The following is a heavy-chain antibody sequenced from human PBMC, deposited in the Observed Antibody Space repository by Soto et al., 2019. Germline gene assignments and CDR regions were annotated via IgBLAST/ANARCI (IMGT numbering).Heavy chain of an antibody. CDR2: ISGSGGST. J-gene: IGHJ4*02. Sequence: GGSLRLSCAASGFTFSSYAMSWVRQAPGKGLEWVSAISGSGGSTYYADSVKGRFTISRDNSKNTLYLQMDSLRAEDTAVYYWAKDARLWSCYYHGRLDYWGQGTLVTVSS. CDR3: AKDARLWSCYYHGRLDY. V-gene: IGHV3-23*01. CDR1: GFTFSSYA. D-gene: IGHD3-3*01.